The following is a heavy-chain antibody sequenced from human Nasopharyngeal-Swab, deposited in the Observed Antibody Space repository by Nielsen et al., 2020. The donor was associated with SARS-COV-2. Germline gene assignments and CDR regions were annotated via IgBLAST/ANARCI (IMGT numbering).Heavy chain of an antibody. CDR3: ARAYDILTGYYADV. CDR1: GGSVSSGSYY. CDR2: IYYSGST. Sequence: GSLRLSCTVSGGSVSSGSYYWSWIRQPPGKGLEWNGYIYYSGSTNYNPSLKRRVTISVDTSKQQFSLKLSSVTAADTAVYYCARAYDILTGYYADVWGQGTTVTVSS. D-gene: IGHD3-9*01. V-gene: IGHV4-61*01. J-gene: IGHJ6*02.